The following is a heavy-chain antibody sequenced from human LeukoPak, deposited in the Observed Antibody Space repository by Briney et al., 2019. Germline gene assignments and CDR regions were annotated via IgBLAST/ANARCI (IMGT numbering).Heavy chain of an antibody. Sequence: PGGALRLSCAASGFSFSSYAMSWVRQAPGKGLKWVSGITNSGDSTYYADSVKGRFTISRDNSKNTLYLQMNSLRAEDTAVYYCAKDHTINYYDSSSDGAFDYWGQGTLVTVSS. CDR3: AKDHTINYYDSSSDGAFDY. J-gene: IGHJ4*02. CDR1: GFSFSSYA. V-gene: IGHV3-23*01. D-gene: IGHD3-22*01. CDR2: ITNSGDST.